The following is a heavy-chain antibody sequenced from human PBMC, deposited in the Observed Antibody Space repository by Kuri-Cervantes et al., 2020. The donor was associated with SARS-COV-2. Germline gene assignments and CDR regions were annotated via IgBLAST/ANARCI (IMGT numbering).Heavy chain of an antibody. CDR2: IYYSGST. V-gene: IGHV4-39*01. J-gene: IGHJ4*02. D-gene: IGHD6-13*01. Sequence: WVRQPPGKGLEWIGSIYYSGSTYYNPSLKSRATISVDTSKNQFSLKLSSVTAADTAVYYCARFPGGSSWYDWGQGTLVTVSS. CDR3: ARFPGGSSWYD.